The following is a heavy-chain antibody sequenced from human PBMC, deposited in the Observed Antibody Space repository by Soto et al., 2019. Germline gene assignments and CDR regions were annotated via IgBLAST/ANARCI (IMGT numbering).Heavy chain of an antibody. CDR1: GGAFSGYY. D-gene: IGHD6-19*01. V-gene: IGHV4-34*01. CDR3: ARGPLGVAGMGFDY. Sequence: SGTLALTCAVYGGAFSGYYWSWIRQPPGKGLEWIGEINHSGSTNYNPSLKSRVTISVDTSKNQFSLKLSSVTAADTAVYYCARGPLGVAGMGFDYWGQGTLVTVSS. CDR2: INHSGST. J-gene: IGHJ4*02.